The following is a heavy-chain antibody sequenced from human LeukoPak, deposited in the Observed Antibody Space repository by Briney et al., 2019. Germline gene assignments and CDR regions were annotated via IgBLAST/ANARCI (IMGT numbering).Heavy chain of an antibody. Sequence: ASVKVSCKASGGTFSSYAISGVRQAPGQGLEWMGGIIPIFGTANYAQKFQGRVTITADESTSTAYMELSSLRSEDTAVYYCASYDSSGYYTSLDAFDIWGQGTMVTVSS. CDR3: ASYDSSGYYTSLDAFDI. CDR2: IIPIFGTA. D-gene: IGHD3-22*01. CDR1: GGTFSSYA. V-gene: IGHV1-69*01. J-gene: IGHJ3*02.